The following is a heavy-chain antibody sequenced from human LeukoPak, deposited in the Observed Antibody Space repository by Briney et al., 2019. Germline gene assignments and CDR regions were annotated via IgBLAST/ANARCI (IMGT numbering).Heavy chain of an antibody. CDR2: INGDGTST. V-gene: IGHV3-74*01. CDR1: GFTFSSYW. D-gene: IGHD4-17*01. Sequence: PGGSLRLSCAASGFTFSSYWMHWVRQAPGKGLVWVSRINGDGTSTDYADSVKGRFSISRDNAENTLYLQMNSLRSEDTAVYYCAKEPHSDYSDHTDSFDIWGQGTMVTVSS. J-gene: IGHJ3*02. CDR3: AKEPHSDYSDHTDSFDI.